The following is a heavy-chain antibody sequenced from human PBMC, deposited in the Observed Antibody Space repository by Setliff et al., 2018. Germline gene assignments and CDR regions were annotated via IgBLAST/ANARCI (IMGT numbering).Heavy chain of an antibody. CDR1: GYTFTGYY. V-gene: IGHV1-2*06. D-gene: IGHD4-4*01. CDR3: ARGNSNYYLFDY. J-gene: IGHJ4*03. CDR2: INPNSGGT. Sequence: RASVKVSCKASGYTFTGYYMHWVRQAPGQGLEWMGRINPNSGGTNYAQKFQGRVTMTWDTSISTAYMELSRLRSDDTAVYYCARGNSNYYLFDYWGQGTMVTVSS.